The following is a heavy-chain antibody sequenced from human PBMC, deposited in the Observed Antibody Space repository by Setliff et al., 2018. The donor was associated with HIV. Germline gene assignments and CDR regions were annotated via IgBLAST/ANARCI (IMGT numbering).Heavy chain of an antibody. CDR1: GGSISSGGYY. Sequence: PSETLSLTCTVSGGSISSGGYYWSWIRQHPGKGLEWIGYIYYSGSTNYNPSLKRRVTISADTSKNQFSLKLTSVTAADTAVHYCARGERYSSSWDEGDNGFDPWGQGTLVTVSS. J-gene: IGHJ5*02. D-gene: IGHD6-13*01. CDR2: IYYSGST. CDR3: ARGERYSSSWDEGDNGFDP. V-gene: IGHV4-31*03.